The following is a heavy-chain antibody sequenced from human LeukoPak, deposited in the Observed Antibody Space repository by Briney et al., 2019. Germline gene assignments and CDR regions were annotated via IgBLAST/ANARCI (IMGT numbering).Heavy chain of an antibody. J-gene: IGHJ2*01. CDR3: ARDGPPLLVTYPNWYFDL. V-gene: IGHV1-69*13. Sequence: ASVKVSCKASGGTFSSYAISWVRQAPGQGLEWMGGIIPIFGTANYAQKFQGRVTITADESTSTAYMELSSLRSEDTAVYYCARDGPPLLVTYPNWYFDLWGRGTLVTVSS. D-gene: IGHD3-9*01. CDR1: GGTFSSYA. CDR2: IIPIFGTA.